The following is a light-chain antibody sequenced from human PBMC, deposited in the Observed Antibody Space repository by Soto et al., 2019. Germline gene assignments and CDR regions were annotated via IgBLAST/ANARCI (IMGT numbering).Light chain of an antibody. CDR1: SSDVGGYNY. CDR2: DVS. CDR3: NSYTSSSTRV. J-gene: IGLJ3*02. Sequence: QSALTQPASVSGSPGQSITISCTGTSSDVGGYNYVSWYQQHPGKAPKLMIDDVSNRPSGVSNRFSGSKSGNTASLTISGLQAEDEADYYCNSYTSSSTRVFGGGTKLTVL. V-gene: IGLV2-14*03.